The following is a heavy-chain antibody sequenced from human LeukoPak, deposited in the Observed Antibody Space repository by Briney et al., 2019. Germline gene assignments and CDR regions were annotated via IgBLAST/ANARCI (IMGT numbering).Heavy chain of an antibody. D-gene: IGHD3-10*01. Sequence: SETLSLTCTVSGYSISSGYYWGWIRQPPGKGLEWIGSIYHSGSTYYNPSLKSRVTISVDTSKNQFSLKLSSVTAADTAVYYCVTMVRGVGTFDYWGQGTLVTVSS. CDR2: IYHSGST. CDR1: GYSISSGYY. J-gene: IGHJ4*02. CDR3: VTMVRGVGTFDY. V-gene: IGHV4-38-2*02.